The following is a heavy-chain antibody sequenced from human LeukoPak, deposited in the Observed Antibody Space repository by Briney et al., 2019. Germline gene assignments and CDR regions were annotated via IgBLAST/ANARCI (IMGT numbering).Heavy chain of an antibody. D-gene: IGHD5-12*01. CDR2: IKQDGSEK. CDR3: ARERATVAKAWFDP. J-gene: IGHJ5*02. CDR1: KFIFSRYW. Sequence: PGGSLRLSCAASKFIFSRYWMSWVRQAPGKGLEWVANIKQDGSEKYYVDSVKGRFTISRDNAKNSLYLQMNSLRAEDTAVYYCARERATVAKAWFDPWGQGTLVTVSS. V-gene: IGHV3-7*01.